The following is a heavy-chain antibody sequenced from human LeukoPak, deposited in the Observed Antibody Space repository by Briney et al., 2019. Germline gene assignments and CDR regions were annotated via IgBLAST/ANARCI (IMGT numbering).Heavy chain of an antibody. J-gene: IGHJ4*02. CDR1: GYTFTSYY. CDR2: INPSGGST. D-gene: IGHD3-3*01. CDR3: ARRAPPYDFWSGYVDY. Sequence: ASVKVSCKASGYTFTSYYMHWVRQAPGQGLEWMGIINPSGGSTSYAQKLQGRVTMTTDTSTSTAYMELRSLRSDDTAVYYCARRAPPYDFWSGYVDYWGQGTLVTVSS. V-gene: IGHV1-46*01.